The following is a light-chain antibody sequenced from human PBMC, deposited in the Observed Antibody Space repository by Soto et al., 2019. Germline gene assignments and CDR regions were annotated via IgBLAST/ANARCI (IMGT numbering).Light chain of an antibody. Sequence: QSVLTQPPSASGSPGQSVTISCTGTSSDVGGYKYVSWYQQHPGKAPKLMIFEVNNRPSGVHDRFSGSKSGNTASLTVSGLQAEDEADYYCSSYAGINNLGVFGTGTKLTVL. J-gene: IGLJ1*01. CDR3: SSYAGINNLGV. V-gene: IGLV2-8*01. CDR2: EVN. CDR1: SSDVGGYKY.